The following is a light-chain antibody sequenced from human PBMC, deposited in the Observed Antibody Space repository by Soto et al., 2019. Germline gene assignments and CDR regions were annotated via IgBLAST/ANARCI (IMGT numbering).Light chain of an antibody. CDR3: QHYDNSPPSVT. V-gene: IGKV3-20*01. CDR1: QSVSSDY. Sequence: EIVLTQSPDTLSLSPGERATPSCRASQSVSSDYLVWYQQKPGQAPRLLIYGASRRATGIPDRFSGSGSGTDFILTISRLEPEDFAVYYCQHYDNSPPSVTFGPGTKVDIK. CDR2: GAS. J-gene: IGKJ3*01.